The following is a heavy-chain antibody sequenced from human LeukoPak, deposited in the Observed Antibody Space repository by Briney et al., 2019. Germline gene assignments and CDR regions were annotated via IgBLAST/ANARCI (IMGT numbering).Heavy chain of an antibody. CDR1: GFTFNTYS. D-gene: IGHD1-7*01. J-gene: IGHJ4*02. V-gene: IGHV3-21*01. CDR3: ARDAGITGTTEFDY. CDR2: ISSSSSYI. Sequence: GGSLRLSCAASGFTFNTYSMDWVCQAPGKGLEWVSSISSSSSYIYYADSVKGRFTISRDNAKNSLYLQMNSLKAEDTAVYYCARDAGITGTTEFDYWGQGTLVTVSS.